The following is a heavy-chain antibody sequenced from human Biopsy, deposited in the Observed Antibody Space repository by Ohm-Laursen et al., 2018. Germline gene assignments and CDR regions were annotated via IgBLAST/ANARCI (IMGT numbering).Heavy chain of an antibody. CDR1: SYTFTDYN. CDR3: ARDPLNGHKHFDY. J-gene: IGHJ4*02. Sequence: SMKVSCKASSYTFTDYNIHWMRQAPGQGLEWLGYINCKTGATNYAQKFQGTVTMTRDTSISTAYLALGSPRSADTAIYYCARDPLNGHKHFDYWGQGSLVTVSS. V-gene: IGHV1-2*02. D-gene: IGHD2-8*01. CDR2: INCKTGAT.